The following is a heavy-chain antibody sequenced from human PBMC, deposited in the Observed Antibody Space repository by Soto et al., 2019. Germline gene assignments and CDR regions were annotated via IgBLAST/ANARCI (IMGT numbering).Heavy chain of an antibody. CDR1: GGTFSSYA. D-gene: IGHD2-2*01. Sequence: QVQLVQSGAEVKKPGSSVKVSCKASGGTFSSYAISWVRQAPGQGLEWMGGIIPIFGTANYAQKFQGRVTITADESTSTGYIELSSLRSEDTAVYYCARDDCSSTSCYIGGMDVWGQGTTVTVSS. CDR3: ARDDCSSTSCYIGGMDV. CDR2: IIPIFGTA. J-gene: IGHJ6*02. V-gene: IGHV1-69*01.